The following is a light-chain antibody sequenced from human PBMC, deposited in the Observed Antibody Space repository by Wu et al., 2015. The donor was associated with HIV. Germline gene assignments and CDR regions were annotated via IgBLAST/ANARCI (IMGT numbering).Light chain of an antibody. Sequence: EIVLTQSPGTLSLSPGERATPSCRASQSLSSSYLAWYQQKPGQAPRLLIYGASSRATGIPDRFSGSGSGTDFTLTISRLEPEDFAVYYCQQYGVSLWTFGQGTKVEIK. CDR1: QSLSSSY. CDR2: GAS. V-gene: IGKV3-20*01. J-gene: IGKJ1*01. CDR3: QQYGVSLWT.